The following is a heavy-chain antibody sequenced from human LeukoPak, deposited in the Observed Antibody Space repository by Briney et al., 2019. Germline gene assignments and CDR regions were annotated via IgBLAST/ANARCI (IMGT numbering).Heavy chain of an antibody. V-gene: IGHV1-69*13. CDR1: GGTFSSYA. Sequence: SVKVSCKASGGTFSSYAISWVRQAPGQGLEWMGGIIPIFGTANYAQKFQGRVTFTADESTSTAYMELSSLRSEDTAVYYCASSLPYGSSHGYDAFDIWGQGTMVTVSS. J-gene: IGHJ3*02. CDR2: IIPIFGTA. D-gene: IGHD1-26*01. CDR3: ASSLPYGSSHGYDAFDI.